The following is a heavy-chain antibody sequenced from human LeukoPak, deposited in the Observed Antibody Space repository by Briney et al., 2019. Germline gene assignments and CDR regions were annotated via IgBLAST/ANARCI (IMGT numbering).Heavy chain of an antibody. Sequence: PGGSLRLSCSASGYIFSNYAIHWVRQAPGKGLEYVSTISDNGGNTNYADSVKGRFTISRDNSKNTLYLQMSSLRPEDTAVYYCVKAAGSLYGYLDYWGQGTLVTVSS. CDR1: GYIFSNYA. D-gene: IGHD6-13*01. CDR3: VKAAGSLYGYLDY. V-gene: IGHV3-64D*06. CDR2: ISDNGGNT. J-gene: IGHJ4*02.